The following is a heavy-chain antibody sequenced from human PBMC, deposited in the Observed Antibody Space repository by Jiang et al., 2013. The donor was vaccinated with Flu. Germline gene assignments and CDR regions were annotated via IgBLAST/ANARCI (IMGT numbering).Heavy chain of an antibody. CDR3: TRGAIVVVTVFDY. CDR2: IRSKAYGRTT. D-gene: IGHD3-22*01. Sequence: IRSKAYGRTTEYAASVKGRFTISRDDSKSIAYLQMNSLKTEDTAVYYCTRGAIVVVTVFDYWGQGTLVTVSS. V-gene: IGHV3-49*02. J-gene: IGHJ4*02.